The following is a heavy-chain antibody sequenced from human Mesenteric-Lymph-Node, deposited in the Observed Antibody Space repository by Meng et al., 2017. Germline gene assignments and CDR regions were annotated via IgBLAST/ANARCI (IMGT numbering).Heavy chain of an antibody. Sequence: HVHLVQSGAEGKKPGASVKVSCETSEYTFANYDINWVRQAPGQGLEWMGWISAYNGNTSYAQKLQGRVTMTTDTSTSTAYMELRSLRSDDTAVYYCARESVAVAGTSDYWGQGTLVTVSS. D-gene: IGHD6-19*01. CDR2: ISAYNGNT. J-gene: IGHJ4*02. V-gene: IGHV1-18*01. CDR3: ARESVAVAGTSDY. CDR1: EYTFANYD.